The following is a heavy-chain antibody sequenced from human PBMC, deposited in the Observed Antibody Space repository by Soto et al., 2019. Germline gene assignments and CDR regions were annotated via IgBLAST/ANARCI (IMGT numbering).Heavy chain of an antibody. Sequence: PSETLSLTCTVSGGSISSNYWTWIRQPPGKGLEWIGYVYNSGSTNYNPSLKSRVTISEDTSKSQFSLKVNSMTAADTAVYYCARGRVVVPAAVMFNCLDPWGQGALVTVSS. J-gene: IGHJ5*02. CDR2: VYNSGST. V-gene: IGHV4-59*01. CDR1: GGSISSNY. D-gene: IGHD2-2*01. CDR3: ARGRVVVPAAVMFNCLDP.